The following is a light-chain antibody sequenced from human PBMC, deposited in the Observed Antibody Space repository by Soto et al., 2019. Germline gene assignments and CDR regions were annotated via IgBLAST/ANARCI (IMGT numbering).Light chain of an antibody. CDR1: QDIRSA. CDR2: KAS. Sequence: DIQLTQSPSSLSASVGDRVTITCRASQDIRSALGWYQQKPGKAPKLLIYKASTLKSGVPSRFSGSGSGTEFTLTISSLQPDDFATYYCQHYNSYSEAFGQGTTGDI. J-gene: IGKJ1*01. V-gene: IGKV1-5*03. CDR3: QHYNSYSEA.